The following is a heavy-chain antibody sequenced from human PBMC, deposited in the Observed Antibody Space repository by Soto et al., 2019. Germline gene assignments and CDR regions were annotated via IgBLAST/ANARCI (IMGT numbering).Heavy chain of an antibody. D-gene: IGHD2-15*01. CDR2: VSNSGKT. J-gene: IGHJ3*01. V-gene: IGHV4-59*07. CDR1: GGSITPYY. CDR3: ARQQYTVVTAFDV. Sequence: QVQLQESGPGLVKTSDTLSLTCTVSGGSITPYYWSWIRQPPGEGLEWIGYVSNSGKTGYNPSLKSRVSMSIDTSKNEFSLKLTSLTAADAATYYCARQQYTVVTAFDVWGQGTTVAVSS.